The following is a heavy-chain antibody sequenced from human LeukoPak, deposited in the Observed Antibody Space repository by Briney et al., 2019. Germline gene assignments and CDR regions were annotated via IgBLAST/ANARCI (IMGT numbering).Heavy chain of an antibody. CDR2: IYYSGST. V-gene: IGHV4-59*01. D-gene: IGHD1-26*01. CDR3: ARGISGSGSYGHFDY. J-gene: IGHJ4*02. CDR1: GGSISSYY. Sequence: SETLSLTCTVSGGSISSYYWSWIRQPPGKGLEWIGYIYYSGSTNYNPSLMSRVTISVDKSKNQFSLKLSSVTAADTAVYYCARGISGSGSYGHFDYWGQGILVTVSS.